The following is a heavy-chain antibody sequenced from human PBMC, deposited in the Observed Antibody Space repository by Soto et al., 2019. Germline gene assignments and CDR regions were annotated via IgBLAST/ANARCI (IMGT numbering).Heavy chain of an antibody. D-gene: IGHD2-15*01. CDR2: INSDGSST. CDR1: GFTFGSSW. J-gene: IGHJ3*02. CDR3: AKGKFVVVAATNDAFDI. V-gene: IGHV3-74*03. Sequence: GGSLRLSCAASGFTFGSSWMHWVRQAPGKGLVWVSRINSDGSSTKYADSVKGRFTISRDNAKNTLHLQMDSLRAEDTAVYYCAKGKFVVVAATNDAFDIWGQGTMVTVSS.